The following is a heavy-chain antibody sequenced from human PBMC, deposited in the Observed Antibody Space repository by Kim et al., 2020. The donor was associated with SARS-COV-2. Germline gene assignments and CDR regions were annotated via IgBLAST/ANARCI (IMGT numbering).Heavy chain of an antibody. CDR3: ARGQWLGDAFDM. D-gene: IGHD6-19*01. J-gene: IGHJ3*02. CDR1: GFTFSSYD. V-gene: IGHV3-30*04. CDR2: ISYDGGNE. Sequence: GGSLRLSCAASGFTFSSYDMHWVRQAPGKGLESVAVISYDGGNEYYVDSVKGRFTISRDNSKNTLYLQMNSLRVEDTAVFFCARGQWLGDAFDMWGQGTLVTVSS.